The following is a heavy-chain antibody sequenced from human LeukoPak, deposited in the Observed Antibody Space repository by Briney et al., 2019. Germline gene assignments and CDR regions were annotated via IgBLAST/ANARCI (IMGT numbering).Heavy chain of an antibody. J-gene: IGHJ4*02. CDR3: ARGGVGTPYFDY. Sequence: PGGSLRLSCAASGFTFSDYYMSWIRQAPGKGLEWVSYISSSSSYTNYADSVKGRFTISRDNAKNSLYLQMNSLRAEDTAVYYCARGGVGTPYFDYWGQGTLVTVSS. CDR2: ISSSSSYT. D-gene: IGHD7-27*01. V-gene: IGHV3-11*06. CDR1: GFTFSDYY.